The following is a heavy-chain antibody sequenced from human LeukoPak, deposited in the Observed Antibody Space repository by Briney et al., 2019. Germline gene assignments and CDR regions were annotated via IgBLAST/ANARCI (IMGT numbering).Heavy chain of an antibody. Sequence: SVKVSCKASGGTFSSYAISWVRQAPGQGLEWMGGIIPIFGTANYAQKFQGRVTITTDESTSTAYMELSSLRSEDTAVHYCARGASHYDFWSGYSPRPYYYMDVWGKGTTVTVSS. J-gene: IGHJ6*03. D-gene: IGHD3-3*01. CDR2: IIPIFGTA. CDR3: ARGASHYDFWSGYSPRPYYYMDV. V-gene: IGHV1-69*05. CDR1: GGTFSSYA.